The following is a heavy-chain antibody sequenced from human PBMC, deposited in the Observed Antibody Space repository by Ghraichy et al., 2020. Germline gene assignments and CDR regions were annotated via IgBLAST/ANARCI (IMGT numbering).Heavy chain of an antibody. CDR1: GGSFSGYY. V-gene: IGHV4-34*01. D-gene: IGHD3-3*01. CDR3: ARVTIFGVVITHYYYGMDV. Sequence: SETLSLTCAVYGGSFSGYYWSWIRQPPGKGLEWIGEINHSGSTNYNPSLKSRVTISVDTSKNQFSLKLSSVTAADTAVYYCARVTIFGVVITHYYYGMDVWGQGTTVTVSS. J-gene: IGHJ6*02. CDR2: INHSGST.